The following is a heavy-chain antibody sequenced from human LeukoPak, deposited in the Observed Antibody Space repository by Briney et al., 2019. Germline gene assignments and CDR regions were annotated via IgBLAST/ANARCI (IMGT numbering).Heavy chain of an antibody. D-gene: IGHD4-11*01. CDR1: GGSISSGNYY. J-gene: IGHJ5*02. CDR3: ARVPDYSNKNWFDP. CDR2: IYYSGGT. V-gene: IGHV4-31*03. Sequence: SETLSLTCTVSGGSISSGNYYWSWIRQHPGKGLEWIGYIYYSGGTYYNPSLKSRVTISVDTSKNQFSLKLSSVTAADTAVYYCARVPDYSNKNWFDPWGQGTLVTVSS.